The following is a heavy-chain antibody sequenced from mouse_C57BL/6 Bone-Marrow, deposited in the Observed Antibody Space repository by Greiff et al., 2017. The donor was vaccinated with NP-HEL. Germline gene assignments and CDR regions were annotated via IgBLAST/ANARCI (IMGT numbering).Heavy chain of an antibody. CDR1: GYTFTSYW. V-gene: IGHV1-69*01. Sequence: QVQLQQPGAELVMPGASVKLSCKASGYTFTSYWMHWVKQRPGQGLEWIGEIDPSDSYTNYNQKLKGKSTLTVDKSSSTADMQLSSLTSEDSAVYYCARDFYYYGSSFDYWGQGTTLTVSS. CDR3: ARDFYYYGSSFDY. CDR2: IDPSDSYT. D-gene: IGHD1-1*01. J-gene: IGHJ2*01.